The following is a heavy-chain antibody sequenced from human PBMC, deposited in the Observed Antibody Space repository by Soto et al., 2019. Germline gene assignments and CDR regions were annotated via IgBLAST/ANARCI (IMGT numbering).Heavy chain of an antibody. CDR1: GGTFSSYA. Sequence: SVKASCKASGGTFSSYAISWVRQAPGQGLEWMGGIIPIFGTANYAQKFQGRVTITADESTSTAYMELSSLRSEDTAVYYCARYRGYSSGSNFDYWGQGTLVTVSS. CDR2: IIPIFGTA. J-gene: IGHJ4*02. V-gene: IGHV1-69*13. D-gene: IGHD6-25*01. CDR3: ARYRGYSSGSNFDY.